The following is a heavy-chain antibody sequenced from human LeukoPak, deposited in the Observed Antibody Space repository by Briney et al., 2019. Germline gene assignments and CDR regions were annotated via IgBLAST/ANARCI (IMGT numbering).Heavy chain of an antibody. D-gene: IGHD3-22*01. CDR2: INHSGST. J-gene: IGHJ3*02. CDR3: ARVYYYDSSGYPDAFDI. CDR1: GGSFSGYY. Sequence: PSETLSLTCAVYGGSFSGYYWSWIRQPPGKGLEWIGEINHSGSTNYNPSLKSRVTISVDTSKNQFSLKLSSVTAADTAVYYCARVYYYDSSGYPDAFDIWGQGIMVTVSS. V-gene: IGHV4-34*01.